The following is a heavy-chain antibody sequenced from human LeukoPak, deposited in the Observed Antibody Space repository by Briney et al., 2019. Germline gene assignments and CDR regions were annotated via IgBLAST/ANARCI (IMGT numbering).Heavy chain of an antibody. V-gene: IGHV4-59*01. D-gene: IGHD4/OR15-4a*01. Sequence: SETLSPTCTVSGGSISSYYWSWIRQPPGKGLEWIGYIYYSGSTNYNPSLKSRVTISVDTSKNQFSLKLSSVTAADTAVYYCARDTARLTAFDIWGQGTMVTVSS. CDR3: ARDTARLTAFDI. CDR2: IYYSGST. J-gene: IGHJ3*02. CDR1: GGSISSYY.